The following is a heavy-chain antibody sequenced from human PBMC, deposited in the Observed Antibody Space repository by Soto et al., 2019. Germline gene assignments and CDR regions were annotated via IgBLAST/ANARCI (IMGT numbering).Heavy chain of an antibody. D-gene: IGHD1-26*01. Sequence: GGSLRLSCAASGFTFSSYAMRWVRQAPGKGLEWVAVISYDGSNKYYADSVKGRFTISRDNSKNTLYLQMNSLRAEDTAVYYCARDGMDESGSYNYFDYWGQGTLVTVSS. J-gene: IGHJ4*02. CDR3: ARDGMDESGSYNYFDY. CDR1: GFTFSSYA. V-gene: IGHV3-30-3*01. CDR2: ISYDGSNK.